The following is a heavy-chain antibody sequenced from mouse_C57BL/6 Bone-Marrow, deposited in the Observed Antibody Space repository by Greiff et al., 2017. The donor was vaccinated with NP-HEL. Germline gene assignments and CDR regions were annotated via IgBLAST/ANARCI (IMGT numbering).Heavy chain of an antibody. V-gene: IGHV5-6*01. J-gene: IGHJ3*01. Sequence: EVKLMESGGDLVKPGGSLKLSCAASGFTFSSYGMSWVRQTPDKRLEWVATISSGGSYTYYPDSVKGRFTISRDNAKNTLYLQMSSLKSEDTAMYYCARHFYYGSSSWFAYWGQGTLVTVSA. CDR3: ARHFYYGSSSWFAY. CDR2: ISSGGSYT. CDR1: GFTFSSYG. D-gene: IGHD1-1*01.